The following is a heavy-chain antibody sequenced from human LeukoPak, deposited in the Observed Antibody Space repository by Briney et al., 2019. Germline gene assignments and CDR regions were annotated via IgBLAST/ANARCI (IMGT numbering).Heavy chain of an antibody. V-gene: IGHV1-18*01. CDR1: GYTFTSYG. Sequence: ASVKVSCKASGYTFTSYGISWVRQAPGQGLEWMGWITAYNGNIKYAQKLQGRVTMTTDTSTSTAYMELSRLRSDDTAMYYCARPTLQTLGAWGQGTLVTVSS. D-gene: IGHD4-11*01. J-gene: IGHJ5*02. CDR3: ARPTLQTLGA. CDR2: ITAYNGNI.